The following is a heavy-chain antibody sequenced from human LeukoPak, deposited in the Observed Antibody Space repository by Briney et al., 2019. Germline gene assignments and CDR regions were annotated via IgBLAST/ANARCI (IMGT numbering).Heavy chain of an antibody. CDR1: GFTFSSYA. J-gene: IGHJ3*02. CDR3: ARGGTYNDYWGDFIDAFDI. V-gene: IGHV3-30*04. Sequence: GGSLSLSRAASGFTFSSYAMHWVRQAPGRGLEWVAFISYDARNKYYADSVKGRFTISRDNSKNTMSLQMDSLRAEDTAVYYCARGGTYNDYWGDFIDAFDIWGQGTMVTVSS. D-gene: IGHD3-3*01. CDR2: ISYDARNK.